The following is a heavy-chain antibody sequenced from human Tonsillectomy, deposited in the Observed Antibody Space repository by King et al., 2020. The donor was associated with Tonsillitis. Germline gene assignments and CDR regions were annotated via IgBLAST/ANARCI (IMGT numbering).Heavy chain of an antibody. CDR2: IKSNTDGGTT. CDR3: TTDLKYDIGGNYYYEYCRQ. Sequence: VQLVESGGGLVKPGGSLRLSCAASGFTFSTAWMTWVRQAPGKGLEWVGRIKSNTDGGTTGYAAPVKGRFAISRDDSINMFYLQMNSLKTEDTAVYFCTTDLKYDIGGNYYYEYCRQWGQGTLVTVSS. J-gene: IGHJ1*01. D-gene: IGHD3-22*01. CDR1: GFTFSTAW. V-gene: IGHV3-15*01.